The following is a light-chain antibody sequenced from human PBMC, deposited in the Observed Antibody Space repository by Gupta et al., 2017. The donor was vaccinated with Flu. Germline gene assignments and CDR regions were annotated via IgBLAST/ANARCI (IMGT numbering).Light chain of an antibody. CDR3: QQRTHWPRYI. CDR1: QSVNNF. J-gene: IGKJ2*01. CDR2: DAS. V-gene: IGKV3-11*01. Sequence: ATLSVSPGDSATLSCTASQSVNNFLAWYQQRPGQAPSLLIYDASNRDPGIPARFSGSGSGTDFTLTISSREPEDFAVYYCQQRTHWPRYIFGQGTKLEI.